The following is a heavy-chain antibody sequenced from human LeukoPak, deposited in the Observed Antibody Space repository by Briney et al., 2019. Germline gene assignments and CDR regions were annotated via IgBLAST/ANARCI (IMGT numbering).Heavy chain of an antibody. D-gene: IGHD3-22*01. CDR2: IWDDGSNK. J-gene: IGHJ4*02. Sequence: GGSLRLSCAASGFTFSSYGMHWVRQAPGKGLEWVAVIWDDGSNKYYADSVKGLFTISRDNSKNTLYLQMNSLRAEDTAVYCCARGLTMIVVVPGYWGQGTLVTVSS. CDR3: ARGLTMIVVVPGY. V-gene: IGHV3-33*01. CDR1: GFTFSSYG.